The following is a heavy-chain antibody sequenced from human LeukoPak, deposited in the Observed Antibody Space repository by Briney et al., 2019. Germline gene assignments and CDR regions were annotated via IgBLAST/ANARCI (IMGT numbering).Heavy chain of an antibody. J-gene: IGHJ4*02. V-gene: IGHV4-4*07. CDR1: GGSIRGYY. CDR2: IDGSGST. Sequence: SETLSLACSVSGGSIRGYYWSWIRQPAGKRLEWIGRIDGSGSTHYNPSFESRVTMSGDTSKNRFSLKLSSVTAADTAVYYCARDSKAVDGSGDFDYWGQGTLATVSS. CDR3: ARDSKAVDGSGDFDY. D-gene: IGHD6-13*01.